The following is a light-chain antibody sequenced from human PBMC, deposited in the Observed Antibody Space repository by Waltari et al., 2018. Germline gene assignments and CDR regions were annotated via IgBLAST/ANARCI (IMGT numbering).Light chain of an antibody. Sequence: DIQMTQSPSTLSASVGDRVTITCRASQSTSSWLAWYQQKPGKAPKLLIYKASSLESGVPSRFSGSGSGTEFTLTISSLQPDDFVTYYCQQYNSYSALTFGGGTKVEIK. CDR2: KAS. J-gene: IGKJ4*01. V-gene: IGKV1-5*03. CDR1: QSTSSW. CDR3: QQYNSYSALT.